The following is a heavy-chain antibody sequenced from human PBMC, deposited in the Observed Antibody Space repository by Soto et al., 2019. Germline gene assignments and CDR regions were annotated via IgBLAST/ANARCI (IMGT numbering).Heavy chain of an antibody. CDR2: ITAFNGNT. D-gene: IGHD3-3*01. CDR3: ARISQSDFWSGYYYFFDY. CDR1: GYTFTDYG. J-gene: IGHJ4*02. V-gene: IGHV1-18*01. Sequence: QVHLVQSGAEVEKPGASVKVSCKASGYTFTDYGISWVRQAPGQGLQWMGWITAFNGNTKYAQQFQCRVSMTTDTSTSSASRELRSRESDDTAVYYCARISQSDFWSGYYYFFDYWGQGTLVTVSS.